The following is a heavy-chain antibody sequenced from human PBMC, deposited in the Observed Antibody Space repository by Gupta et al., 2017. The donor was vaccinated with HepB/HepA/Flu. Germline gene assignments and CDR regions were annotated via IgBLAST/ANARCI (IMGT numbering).Heavy chain of an antibody. D-gene: IGHD1-1*01. V-gene: IGHV3-11*04. CDR1: GFTFSDYY. CDR2: ISSTGITL. CDR3: ARDRLFVWRQGLDV. J-gene: IGHJ6*04. Sequence: QVQLVESGGGLVKPGGSLRLSCVASGFTFSDYYMNWVRQAPGKGLEGVSYISSTGITLYYADSVKGRFTISRENAKNSLYLQMNSLRAEETAVYYCARDRLFVWRQGLDVWGKGTTVSVSS.